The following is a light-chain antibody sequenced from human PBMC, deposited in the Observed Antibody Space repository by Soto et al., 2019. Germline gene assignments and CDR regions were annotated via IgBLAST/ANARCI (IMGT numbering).Light chain of an antibody. CDR2: SAS. V-gene: IGKV1-39*01. CDR3: QHGYVAPYS. Sequence: DIQVTQSPSSVSASVGDTVTITSRASQDINVYLNWYQQKPGEVPKLLIYSASTLHNGVPSRFTGSGSETDFTLTITSLQPEDFATYYCQHGYVAPYSFGQGTKVDI. CDR1: QDINVY. J-gene: IGKJ2*03.